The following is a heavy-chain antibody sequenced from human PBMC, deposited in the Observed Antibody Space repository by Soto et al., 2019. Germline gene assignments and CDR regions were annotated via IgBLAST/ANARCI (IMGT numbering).Heavy chain of an antibody. CDR2: VYTSGST. Sequence: SETLSLTCPVSGGSISSRSYYWGWVRQPPGKGLEWIASVYTSGSTNYNPSLKSRVTMSVDTSKNQFSLKLSSVTAADTAVYYCARDLVAYYDSSQRGYYYYYGMDVWGQGNTVTVSS. V-gene: IGHV4-39*07. CDR3: ARDLVAYYDSSQRGYYYYYGMDV. D-gene: IGHD3-22*01. J-gene: IGHJ6*02. CDR1: GGSISSRSYY.